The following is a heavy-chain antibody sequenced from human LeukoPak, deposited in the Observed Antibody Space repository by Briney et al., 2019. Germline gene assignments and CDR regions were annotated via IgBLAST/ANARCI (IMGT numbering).Heavy chain of an antibody. D-gene: IGHD2-2*01. CDR1: GFTFSSYA. V-gene: IGHV3-23*01. CDR3: ASSTQISKYADY. Sequence: GGSLRLSCAASGFTFSSYAMSWVRQAPGKGLEWVSAISGSGGSTYYADSVKGRFTISRDNSKNTPYLQMNSLRAEDTAVYYCASSTQISKYADYWGQGALVTVSS. CDR2: ISGSGGST. J-gene: IGHJ4*02.